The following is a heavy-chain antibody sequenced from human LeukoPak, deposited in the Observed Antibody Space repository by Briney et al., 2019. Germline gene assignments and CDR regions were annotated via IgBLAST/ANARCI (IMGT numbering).Heavy chain of an antibody. D-gene: IGHD3-10*01. Sequence: GASVKVSCKASGYTFTGYYMHWVRQAPGQGLEWMGWISAYNGNTNYAQKLQGRVTMTTDTSTSTAYMELGSMRSDDTAVYYCARGGSASVLWFGEPARNDAFDIWGQGTMVTVSS. J-gene: IGHJ3*02. V-gene: IGHV1-18*01. CDR1: GYTFTGYY. CDR3: ARGGSASVLWFGEPARNDAFDI. CDR2: ISAYNGNT.